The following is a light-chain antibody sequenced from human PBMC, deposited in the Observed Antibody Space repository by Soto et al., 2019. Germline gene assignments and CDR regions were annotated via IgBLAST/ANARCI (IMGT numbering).Light chain of an antibody. CDR1: SSDVGGYNY. V-gene: IGLV2-14*01. Sequence: QYVQTQPASVSGSPGQSITISCTGTSSDVGGYNYVSWYQQHPGKAPKLMIYAVSNRPSGVSNRFSGSKSGNTATLTISGLQAEDEADYYCCSYTVSGTYVFGTGTKVTVL. CDR2: AVS. CDR3: CSYTVSGTYV. J-gene: IGLJ1*01.